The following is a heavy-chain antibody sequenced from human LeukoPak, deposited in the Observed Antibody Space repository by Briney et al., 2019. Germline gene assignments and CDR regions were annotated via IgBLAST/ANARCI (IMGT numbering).Heavy chain of an antibody. Sequence: GGSLRLSCAASGFTFSDYYMSWIRQAPGKGLEWVSAISGSGGSTYYADSVKGRFTISRDNSKNTLYLHMNSLRAEDTAVYYCANIPNSFGPDYWGQGSLVTVSS. CDR3: ANIPNSFGPDY. J-gene: IGHJ4*02. CDR2: ISGSGGST. V-gene: IGHV3-23*01. CDR1: GFTFSDYY. D-gene: IGHD3-16*01.